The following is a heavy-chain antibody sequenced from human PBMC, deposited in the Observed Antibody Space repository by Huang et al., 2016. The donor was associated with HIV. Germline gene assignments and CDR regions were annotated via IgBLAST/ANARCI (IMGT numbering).Heavy chain of an antibody. CDR2: IDPTSCAI. CDR3: AREAWASGVAHYFDF. Sequence: QAQLVQSGAEVKRPGASVKVSCKASGYSFTGHFITWVRQGPGQGLEWIGLIDPTSCAIDLAARFQCRVAMTRDKSIGTAYMELSGLRSDDTAVFFCAREAWASGVAHYFDFWGPGTLVTVSS. J-gene: IGHJ4*02. CDR1: GYSFTGHF. D-gene: IGHD3-10*01. V-gene: IGHV1-2*06.